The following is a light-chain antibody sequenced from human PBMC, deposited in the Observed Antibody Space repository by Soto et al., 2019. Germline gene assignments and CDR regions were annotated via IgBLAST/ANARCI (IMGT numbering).Light chain of an antibody. J-gene: IGKJ1*01. CDR1: QGVLYSSNNKNH. CDR2: WAS. CDR3: QQYYSPPPWT. Sequence: DIVMTQSPDSLAVSLGERATISCKSSQGVLYSSNNKNHLAWYQQKPGQPPKLLIYWASTRESGVPDRFSGSGSGIDFTLTITNVQAEDVAVYYCQQYYSPPPWTFGQGTKVEIK. V-gene: IGKV4-1*01.